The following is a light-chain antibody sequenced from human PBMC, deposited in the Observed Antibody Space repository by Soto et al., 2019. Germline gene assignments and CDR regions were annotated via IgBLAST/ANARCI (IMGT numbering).Light chain of an antibody. CDR2: DVT. CDR3: SSYTSTSSYV. Sequence: QSVLTQPASVSGSPGQSITISCIGTSSDIGGYYHVSWHQQHPGKAPKLIIYDVTNRPSGVSNRFSGSKTGNTASLIISGLQAEDEADYYCSSYTSTSSYVFGSGTKVTVL. CDR1: SSDIGGYYH. J-gene: IGLJ1*01. V-gene: IGLV2-14*03.